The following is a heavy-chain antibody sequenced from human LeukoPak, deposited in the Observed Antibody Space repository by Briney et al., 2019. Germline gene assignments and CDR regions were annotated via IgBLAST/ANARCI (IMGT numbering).Heavy chain of an antibody. CDR3: ARGRRSVGKGAQAYDYVWGSYGPHDAFDI. Sequence: SETLSLTCTVSGGSISSSSYYWGWIRQPPGKGLEWIGSIYHSGSTYYNPSLKSRVTISVDRSKNQFSLKLSSVTAADTAVYYCARGRRSVGKGAQAYDYVWGSYGPHDAFDIWGQGTMVTVSS. CDR1: GGSISSSSYY. D-gene: IGHD3-16*01. CDR2: IYHSGST. V-gene: IGHV4-39*07. J-gene: IGHJ3*02.